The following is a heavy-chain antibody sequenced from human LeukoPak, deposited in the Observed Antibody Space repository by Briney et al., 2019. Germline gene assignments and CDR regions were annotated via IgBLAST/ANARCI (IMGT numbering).Heavy chain of an antibody. D-gene: IGHD4-17*01. CDR1: GYSISSGYY. J-gene: IGHJ4*02. V-gene: IGHV4-38-2*02. Sequence: SETLSLTCTVSGYSISSGYYWGWIRQPPGKGLEWIGTIYHSGRTYYNPSLKSRVTISVDTSMNQFSLKLISVTAADTAVYYCATVPRTYGDYFFDYWGQGTLVTVSS. CDR3: ATVPRTYGDYFFDY. CDR2: IYHSGRT.